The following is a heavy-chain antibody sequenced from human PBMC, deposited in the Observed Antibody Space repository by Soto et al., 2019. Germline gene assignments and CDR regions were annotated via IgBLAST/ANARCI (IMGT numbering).Heavy chain of an antibody. D-gene: IGHD3-22*01. J-gene: IGHJ4*02. Sequence: PGGSLRLACAASVFTFSSYAMSWVRQARVKGLEWVSAISGSGGSTYYADSVKGRFTVSRDNSKNTLYLQMNSLRAEDTAVYYCAKESFNLGYYYDSSGYLDYWGQGALVTVSS. CDR2: ISGSGGST. V-gene: IGHV3-23*01. CDR1: VFTFSSYA. CDR3: AKESFNLGYYYDSSGYLDY.